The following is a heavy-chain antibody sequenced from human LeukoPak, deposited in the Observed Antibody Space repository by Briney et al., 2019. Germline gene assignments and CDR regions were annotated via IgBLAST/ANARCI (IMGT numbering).Heavy chain of an antibody. CDR2: ISYDGSNK. CDR3: ARDLFDFCSSTSCYTQGLDY. Sequence: GSLRLSCAASGFTFSSYAMHWVRQAPGKGLEWVAVISYDGSNKYYADSVKGRFTISRDNSKNTLYLQMNSLRAEDTAVYYCARDLFDFCSSTSCYTQGLDYWGQGTLVTVSS. CDR1: GFTFSSYA. D-gene: IGHD2-2*02. J-gene: IGHJ4*02. V-gene: IGHV3-30-3*01.